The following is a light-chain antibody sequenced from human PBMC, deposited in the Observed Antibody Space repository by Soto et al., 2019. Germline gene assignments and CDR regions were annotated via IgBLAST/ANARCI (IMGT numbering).Light chain of an antibody. CDR1: SSDVGTYNS. CDR2: DVS. CDR3: SSYTSSSSYV. J-gene: IGLJ1*01. Sequence: QSALTQPAAVPGSPGQSIAISCTGTSSDVGTYNSVPWYQQYPGKAPKLMIHDVSNRPSGVSDRFSGSKSGNTASLTISGLQSEDEADYYCSSYTSSSSYVFGSGTRSPS. V-gene: IGLV2-14*01.